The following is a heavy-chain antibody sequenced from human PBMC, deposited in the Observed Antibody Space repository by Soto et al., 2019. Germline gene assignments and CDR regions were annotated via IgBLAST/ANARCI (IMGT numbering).Heavy chain of an antibody. CDR3: ARDGGYSESGGYYPYDALDV. Sequence: QVRLQESGPGLVKPSQTLSLSCTVSGGSISSGGYYWSWVRQRPGKGLEWMGNIYDSGSAYYNPSLKSRVTVSVDTSKNHFSLQLSSVTAADTAVYYCARDGGYSESGGYYPYDALDVWGQGTMVIVSS. J-gene: IGHJ3*01. CDR2: IYDSGSA. CDR1: GGSISSGGYY. V-gene: IGHV4-31*03. D-gene: IGHD3-22*01.